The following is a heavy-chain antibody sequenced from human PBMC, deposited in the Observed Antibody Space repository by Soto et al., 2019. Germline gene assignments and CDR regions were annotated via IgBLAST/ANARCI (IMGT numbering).Heavy chain of an antibody. D-gene: IGHD4-17*01. Sequence: EVQLLESGGGLVQPGGSLRLSCAASGFTFSSYAMSWVRQAPGKGLEWVSAISGSGGSTYYADSVKGRFTISRDNSKNTLYLQMNSLRAEDTAVYYCAKDPIPLDYRDKEPPPYYFDYWGQGTLVTVSS. CDR3: AKDPIPLDYRDKEPPPYYFDY. CDR2: ISGSGGST. CDR1: GFTFSSYA. V-gene: IGHV3-23*01. J-gene: IGHJ4*02.